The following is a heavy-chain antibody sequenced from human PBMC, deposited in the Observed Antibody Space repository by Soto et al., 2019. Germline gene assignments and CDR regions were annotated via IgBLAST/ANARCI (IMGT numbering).Heavy chain of an antibody. CDR1: GGSISSGTYF. CDR3: ARQMRGTALSPFDY. D-gene: IGHD1-1*01. Sequence: SETLSLTCNVSGGSISSGTYFWGWIRQPPGKGLEWIGSIYYSGSTYYSPSLKSRVTMSVDTSKNQFSLKLTSVTAADTAVYHCARQMRGTALSPFDYWGQGTLVTVSS. CDR2: IYYSGST. V-gene: IGHV4-39*01. J-gene: IGHJ4*02.